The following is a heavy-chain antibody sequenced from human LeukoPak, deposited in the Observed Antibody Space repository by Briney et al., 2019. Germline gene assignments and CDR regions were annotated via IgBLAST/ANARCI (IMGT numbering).Heavy chain of an antibody. V-gene: IGHV4-31*03. CDR3: ARVLKWSFDY. D-gene: IGHD2-15*01. Sequence: SQTLSLTCTVSSGSISSGGYYWSWIRQHPGKGLEWIGYIYYSGSTYYNPSLKSRVTISVDTSKNQFSLKLSSVTAADTAVYYCARVLKWSFDYWGQGTLVTVSS. J-gene: IGHJ4*02. CDR1: SGSISSGGYY. CDR2: IYYSGST.